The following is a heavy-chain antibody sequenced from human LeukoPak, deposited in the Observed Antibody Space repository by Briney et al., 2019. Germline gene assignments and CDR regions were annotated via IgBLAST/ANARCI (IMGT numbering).Heavy chain of an antibody. Sequence: SVKVSCKASGGTFSSYAISWVRQAPGQGLEWMGGIIPIFGTANYAQKFQGRVTITADESTSTAYMELSSLRSEDTAVYYCAGYSVVPAAPGGPYYYYYMDVWGKGTTVTVSS. J-gene: IGHJ6*03. CDR2: IIPIFGTA. V-gene: IGHV1-69*13. CDR1: GGTFSSYA. D-gene: IGHD2-2*01. CDR3: AGYSVVPAAPGGPYYYYYMDV.